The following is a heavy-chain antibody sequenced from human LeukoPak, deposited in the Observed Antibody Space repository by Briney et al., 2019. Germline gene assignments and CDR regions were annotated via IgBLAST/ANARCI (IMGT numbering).Heavy chain of an antibody. CDR3: ARRLTQYDCFDP. CDR1: GDSVSSNSVT. Sequence: PSQTLSLTCALSGDSVSSNSVTWHWIRQSPSRGFECLGRTYYRSTWYNDYAVSVRGRITVNPDTSKNQFSLHLNSVTPEDTAVYYCARRLTQYDCFDPWGQGILVTVSS. J-gene: IGHJ5*02. CDR2: TYYRSTWYN. V-gene: IGHV6-1*01. D-gene: IGHD2-2*01.